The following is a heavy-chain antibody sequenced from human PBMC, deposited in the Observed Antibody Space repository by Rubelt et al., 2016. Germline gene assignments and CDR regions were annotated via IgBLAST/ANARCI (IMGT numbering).Heavy chain of an antibody. CDR3: ARDIYSGSYYGY. Sequence: QVQLVQSGAEVKKPGASVKVSCKASGYTFTSYAMHWVRQAPGQRLGWMGWTTAGNGNTKYSQKFQGRVTITRDTSASTAYMELSSLRSEDTAVYYCARDIYSGSYYGYWGQGTLVTVSS. CDR2: TTAGNGNT. J-gene: IGHJ4*02. V-gene: IGHV1-3*01. D-gene: IGHD1-26*01. CDR1: GYTFTSYA.